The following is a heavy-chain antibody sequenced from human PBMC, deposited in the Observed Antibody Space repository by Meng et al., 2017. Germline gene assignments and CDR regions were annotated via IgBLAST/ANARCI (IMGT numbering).Heavy chain of an antibody. CDR2: INHSGST. Sequence: QGGEVLLKPWETLSLTGAVFGGSFGGYYGSWIRQPTGKGLEWIGEINHSGSTNYPPSLKSRVTISVDTSKNQFSLKLSSVTAADTAVYYCARGRTRRGYYDSSGYLRYFDLWGRGTLVTVSS. CDR3: ARGRTRRGYYDSSGYLRYFDL. J-gene: IGHJ2*01. CDR1: GGSFGGYY. V-gene: IGHV4-34*01. D-gene: IGHD3-22*01.